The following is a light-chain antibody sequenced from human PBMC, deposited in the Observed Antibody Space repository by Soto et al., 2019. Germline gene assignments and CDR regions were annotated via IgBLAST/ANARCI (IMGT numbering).Light chain of an antibody. CDR2: GAS. CDR1: QSVSSN. J-gene: IGKJ2*01. V-gene: IGKV3-15*01. Sequence: EIVMTQSPATLSVSPGERATLSCRASQSVSSNLAWYQQKPGQAPRLLIYGASTRATGIPARFSGSGSGTEFTLNISSLLSEDFAVYYCQQYNNWPPHTFGQGTKLEIK. CDR3: QQYNNWPPHT.